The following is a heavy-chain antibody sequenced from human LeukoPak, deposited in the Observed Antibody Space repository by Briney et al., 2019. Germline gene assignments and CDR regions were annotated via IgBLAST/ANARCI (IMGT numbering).Heavy chain of an antibody. CDR2: IYYSGST. D-gene: IGHD6-13*01. CDR1: GGSISSYY. V-gene: IGHV4-59*12. Sequence: PSETLSLTCTVSGGSISSYYWSWIRQPPGKGLEWIGYIYYSGSTNYNPSLKSRVTISVDTSKNQFSLKLSSVTAADTAVYYCARVLGSAAAGTAFDYWGQGTLVTVSS. J-gene: IGHJ4*02. CDR3: ARVLGSAAAGTAFDY.